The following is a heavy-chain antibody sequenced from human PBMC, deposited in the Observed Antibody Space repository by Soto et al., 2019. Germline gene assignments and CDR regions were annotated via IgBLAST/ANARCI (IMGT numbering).Heavy chain of an antibody. CDR1: GGSISSGDYY. Sequence: QVQLQESGPGLVKPSQTLSLTCTVSGGSISSGDYYWSWIRQPPGKGLEWIGYIYYSGSTYYNPSLKNRVTISVDTSKNQFSLKLSSVTAADTAVYYCARFTVTTYYYYGMDVWGQGTTVTVSS. V-gene: IGHV4-30-4*01. J-gene: IGHJ6*02. D-gene: IGHD4-17*01. CDR3: ARFTVTTYYYYGMDV. CDR2: IYYSGST.